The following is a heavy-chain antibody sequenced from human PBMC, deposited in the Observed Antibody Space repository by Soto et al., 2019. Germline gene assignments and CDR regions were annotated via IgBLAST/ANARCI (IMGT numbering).Heavy chain of an antibody. CDR3: AKDVYYDSSGYLDN. CDR1: GFTFSNYG. CDR2: ISSDGSNE. V-gene: IGHV3-30*18. J-gene: IGHJ4*02. D-gene: IGHD3-22*01. Sequence: GGSLRLSCAASGFTFSNYGMHWVRQAPGKGLEWVALISSDGSNEDNADSVKGRFTISRDNSKNTLYLQMNSLGVEDTAVYYCAKDVYYDSSGYLDNWGQGTLVTVSS.